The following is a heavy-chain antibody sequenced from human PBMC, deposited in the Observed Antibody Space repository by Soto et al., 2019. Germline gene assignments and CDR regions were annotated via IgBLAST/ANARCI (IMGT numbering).Heavy chain of an antibody. CDR1: VFTFISYW. Sequence: PGWSLRLACASSVFTFISYWMHWVRQAPGKGLVWVSRINSDGSSTSYADSVKGRFTISRDNAKNTLYLQMNSLRAEDTAVYYCAREGSSSGWYDYYYYGMDVWGQGTTVTVSS. CDR2: INSDGSST. V-gene: IGHV3-74*01. D-gene: IGHD6-19*01. J-gene: IGHJ6*02. CDR3: AREGSSSGWYDYYYYGMDV.